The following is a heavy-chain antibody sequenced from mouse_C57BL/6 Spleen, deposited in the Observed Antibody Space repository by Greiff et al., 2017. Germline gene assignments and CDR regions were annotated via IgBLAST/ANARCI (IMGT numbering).Heavy chain of an antibody. Sequence: QVQLQQPGAELVMPGASVKLSCKASGYTFTSYWMHWVKQRPGQGLEWIGEIDPSDSYTNYTQKFKGKSTLTVDKSSSTAYMQLSSLTSEDSAVYYCARAGYGSGYSFAYWGQGTLVTVSA. V-gene: IGHV1-69*01. CDR1: GYTFTSYW. J-gene: IGHJ3*01. D-gene: IGHD1-1*01. CDR3: ARAGYGSGYSFAY. CDR2: IDPSDSYT.